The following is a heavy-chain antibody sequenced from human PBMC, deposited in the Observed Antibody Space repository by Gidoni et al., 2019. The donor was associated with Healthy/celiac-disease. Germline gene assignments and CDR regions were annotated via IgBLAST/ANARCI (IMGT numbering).Heavy chain of an antibody. CDR3: ARSIAVAGTGPDY. Sequence: QVQLVESGGGVVQPGRSLRLSCAASGFTFSSYAMHWVRQAPGKGLEWVAVISYDGSNKYYADSVKGRFTISRDNSKNTLYLQMNSLRAEDTAVYYCARSIAVAGTGPDYWGQGTLVTVSS. D-gene: IGHD6-19*01. CDR1: GFTFSSYA. V-gene: IGHV3-30*01. CDR2: ISYDGSNK. J-gene: IGHJ4*02.